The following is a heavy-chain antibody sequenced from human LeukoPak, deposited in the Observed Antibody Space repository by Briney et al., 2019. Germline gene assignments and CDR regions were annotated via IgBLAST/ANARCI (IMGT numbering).Heavy chain of an antibody. D-gene: IGHD6-6*01. V-gene: IGHV4-34*01. CDR2: INHHGST. Sequence: PSDTLSLTCAVYGGSFSRYYWLGVRQPPGKGLEWIGEINHHGSTNHNPSLKRRVTISVGQSKNHFSLKQSSVTAADTAVYYCAREAARGVSPWGQGTLVTVSS. CDR1: GGSFSRYY. J-gene: IGHJ5*02. CDR3: AREAARGVSP.